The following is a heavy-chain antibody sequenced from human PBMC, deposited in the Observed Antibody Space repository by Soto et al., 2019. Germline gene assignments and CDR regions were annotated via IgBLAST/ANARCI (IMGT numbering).Heavy chain of an antibody. D-gene: IGHD1-26*01. CDR2: ISGHSGNT. CDR3: ARDLSAGATAS. V-gene: IGHV1-18*01. J-gene: IGHJ5*02. Sequence: QVQLVQSGPEVKQPGASVKVSCKAFGYSFSSYRITWVRQAPGQGLEWMGWISGHSGNTQYAQKVQGRVTLTTDSSTNTAYMGIRCLTSDDTAVYYCARDLSAGATASWGQGSLVTVSS. CDR1: GYSFSSYR.